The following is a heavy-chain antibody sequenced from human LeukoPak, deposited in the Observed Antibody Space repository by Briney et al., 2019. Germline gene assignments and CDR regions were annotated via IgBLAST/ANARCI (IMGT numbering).Heavy chain of an antibody. Sequence: PGRSLRLSCAASGFTFSSYGMHWVRQAPGKGLEWVAVIWYDGSNKYYADSVKGRFTISRDNSKNTLYLQMNSPRAEDTAVYYCARDSYYYDRSGMDVWGQGTTVTVSS. D-gene: IGHD3-22*01. CDR1: GFTFSSYG. J-gene: IGHJ6*02. CDR2: IWYDGSNK. V-gene: IGHV3-33*01. CDR3: ARDSYYYDRSGMDV.